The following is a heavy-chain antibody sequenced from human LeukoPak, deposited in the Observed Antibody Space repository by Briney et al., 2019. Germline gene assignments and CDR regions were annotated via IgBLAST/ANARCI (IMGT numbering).Heavy chain of an antibody. CDR3: ARVLGGLLDYYYYGMDV. CDR1: GGSISSGGYY. CDR2: IYYSGST. V-gene: IGHV4-31*03. J-gene: IGHJ6*02. D-gene: IGHD3-16*01. Sequence: PSQTLSLTCTVSGGSISSGGYYWSWIRQHPGKGLEWIGYIYYSGSTHYNPSLKSRVTISVDTSKNQFSLKLSSVTAADTAVYYCARVLGGLLDYYYYGMDVWGQGTTVTVSS.